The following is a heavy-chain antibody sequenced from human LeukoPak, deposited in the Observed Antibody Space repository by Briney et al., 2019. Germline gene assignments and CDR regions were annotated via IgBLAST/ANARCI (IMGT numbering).Heavy chain of an antibody. V-gene: IGHV1-2*02. Sequence: RASVKVSCKASGYTFTGYYMHWMRQAPGQGLEWMGWINPNSGGTNYAQKFQGRFTMTRDTSISTAYMELNRLRADDTAVYYCARDQELGETYYDILIGLYFDYWGQATLVTVS. CDR1: GYTFTGYY. J-gene: IGHJ4*02. D-gene: IGHD3-9*01. CDR3: ARDQELGETYYDILIGLYFDY. CDR2: INPNSGGT.